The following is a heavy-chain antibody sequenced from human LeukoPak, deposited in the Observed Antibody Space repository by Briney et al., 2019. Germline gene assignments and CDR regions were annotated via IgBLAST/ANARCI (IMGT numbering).Heavy chain of an antibody. J-gene: IGHJ3*02. D-gene: IGHD2-2*01. Sequence: WGSLRLSRAASGFTFSSYGMHWVRQAPGKGLEWVAFIRYDGNNKYYADSVKGRFTISRDNSKNTLYLQMNSLRAEDTAVYYCAKVVVPAAMDAFDIWGQGTMVTVSS. CDR2: IRYDGNNK. CDR1: GFTFSSYG. V-gene: IGHV3-30*02. CDR3: AKVVVPAAMDAFDI.